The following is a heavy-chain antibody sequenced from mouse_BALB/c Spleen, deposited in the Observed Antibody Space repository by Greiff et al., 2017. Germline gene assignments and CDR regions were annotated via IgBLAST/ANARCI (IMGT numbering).Heavy chain of an antibody. V-gene: IGHV6-6*02. CDR2: IRLKSNNYAT. J-gene: IGHJ2*01. Sequence: EVHLVESGGGLVQPGGSMKLSCVASGFTFSNYWMNWVRQSPEKGLEWVAEIRLKSNNYATHYAESVKGRFTISRDDSKSSVYLQMNNLRAEDTGIYYCTSSYYRYDGDYWGQGTTLTVSS. CDR3: TSSYYRYDGDY. D-gene: IGHD2-14*01. CDR1: GFTFSNYW.